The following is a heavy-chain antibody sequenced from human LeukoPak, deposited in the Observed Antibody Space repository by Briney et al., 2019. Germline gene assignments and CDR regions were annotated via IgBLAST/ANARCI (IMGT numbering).Heavy chain of an antibody. V-gene: IGHV4-59*01. D-gene: IGHD6-13*01. CDR3: ARWTGYSSSWSNFDY. Sequence: PSETLSLTCTVSGGSISSYYWSWIRQPPGKGLEWIGYIYYSGSTNYNPSLKSRVTISVDTSKNQFSLKRSSVTAADTAVYYCARWTGYSSSWSNFDYWGQGTLVTVSS. CDR2: IYYSGST. J-gene: IGHJ4*02. CDR1: GGSISSYY.